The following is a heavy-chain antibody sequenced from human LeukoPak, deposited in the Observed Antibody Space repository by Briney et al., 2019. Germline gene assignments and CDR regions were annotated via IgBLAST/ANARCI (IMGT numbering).Heavy chain of an antibody. D-gene: IGHD4-17*01. CDR2: IKSDGSST. V-gene: IGHV3-74*01. J-gene: IGHJ3*02. CDR1: GFTFRSYW. Sequence: QSGGSLRLSCAASGFTFRSYWMHWVRLPPGKGLVWVSRIKSDGSSTSYADFVKGRFTISRDNAKNTLYLQMNSLRAEDTAVYYCARGDPTVTTTGSGGLDIWGQGTMVTVSS. CDR3: ARGDPTVTTTGSGGLDI.